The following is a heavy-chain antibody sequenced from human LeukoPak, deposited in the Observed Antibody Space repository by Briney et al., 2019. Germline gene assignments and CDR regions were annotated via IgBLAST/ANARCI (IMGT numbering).Heavy chain of an antibody. CDR1: GFTFSNHA. Sequence: PGGSLRLSCTASGFTFSNHAMSWVRQAPGKGLEWVSALSGSGGNTYYADSVKGRFTISRDNSKNMLYLQMNSLRAEDTAKYYCAKVASLCTSTSCVRGGFDYWGQGTLVTVSS. V-gene: IGHV3-23*01. J-gene: IGHJ4*02. D-gene: IGHD2-2*01. CDR2: LSGSGGNT. CDR3: AKVASLCTSTSCVRGGFDY.